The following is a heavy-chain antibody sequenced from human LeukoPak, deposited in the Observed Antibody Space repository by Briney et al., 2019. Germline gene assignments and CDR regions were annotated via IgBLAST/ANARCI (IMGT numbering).Heavy chain of an antibody. D-gene: IGHD3-22*01. CDR2: IYYSGST. J-gene: IGHJ3*02. Sequence: SETLSLICTVSGGAISGRRDYWGWIRQPPGKGLEWIASIYYSGSTHYNPSLKSRVTISVDTSRNQFSLELRTATAADSAMYYCARNVSXGEPGXAFDIXXXGTMVTVSS. V-gene: IGHV4-39*01. CDR1: GGAISGRRDY. CDR3: ARNVSXGEPGXAFDI.